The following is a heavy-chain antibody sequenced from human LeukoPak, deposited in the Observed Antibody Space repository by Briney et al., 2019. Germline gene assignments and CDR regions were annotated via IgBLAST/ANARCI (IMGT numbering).Heavy chain of an antibody. D-gene: IGHD3-10*01. CDR2: IRYDGSNK. Sequence: GGSLRLSCAASGFTFSSYGMHWVRQAPGKGLEWVAFIRYDGSNKYYADSVKGRFTISRDNSKNTLYLQMNSLRAEDTAVYYCAKSQLGPITMARGDRAFDPWGQGTLVTVSS. CDR3: AKSQLGPITMARGDRAFDP. J-gene: IGHJ5*02. V-gene: IGHV3-30*02. CDR1: GFTFSSYG.